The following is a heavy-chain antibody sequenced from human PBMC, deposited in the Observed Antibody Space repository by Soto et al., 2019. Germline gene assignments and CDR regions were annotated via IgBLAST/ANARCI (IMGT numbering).Heavy chain of an antibody. V-gene: IGHV4-31*03. J-gene: IGHJ4*02. CDR3: ARRHSGSDIRGHFDY. Sequence: SSETLSLTCTVSGGSISSGGYYWSWIRQHPGKGLEWIGYIYYSGSTYYNPSLKSRVTISVDTSKNQFSLKLSSVTAADTAVYYCARRHSGSDIRGHFDYSGQGTLVTLSS. CDR1: GGSISSGGYY. CDR2: IYYSGST. D-gene: IGHD5-12*01.